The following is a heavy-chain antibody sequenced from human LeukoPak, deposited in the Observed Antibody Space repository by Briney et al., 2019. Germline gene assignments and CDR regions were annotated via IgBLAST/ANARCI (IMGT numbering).Heavy chain of an antibody. CDR2: ISSSSSYI. CDR3: AREGRSGYDSRYFDY. D-gene: IGHD5-12*01. J-gene: IGHJ4*02. Sequence: PGGSLRLSCAASGFTFSSYSMNWVRQAPGKGLEWVSSISSSSSYIYYADSVKGRFTISRDNAKNSMYLQMNSLRAEDTAVYYCAREGRSGYDSRYFDYWGQGTLVAVSS. CDR1: GFTFSSYS. V-gene: IGHV3-21*01.